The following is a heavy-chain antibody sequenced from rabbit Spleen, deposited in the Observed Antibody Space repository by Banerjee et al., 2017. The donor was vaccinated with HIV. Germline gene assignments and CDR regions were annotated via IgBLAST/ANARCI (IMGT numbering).Heavy chain of an antibody. Sequence: QSLEESGGGLVQPGGSLTLSCKASGFDFNNYYMTWVRQAPGKGLEWIGLIEPIFGTTYYANWVNGRFTISSHNAQNTLYLQVKSLTAADTATYFCARDLADVIGWNFNLWGPGTLVTVS. D-gene: IGHD1-1*01. V-gene: IGHV1S7*01. CDR2: IEPIFGTT. J-gene: IGHJ4*01. CDR3: ARDLADVIGWNFNL. CDR1: GFDFNNYY.